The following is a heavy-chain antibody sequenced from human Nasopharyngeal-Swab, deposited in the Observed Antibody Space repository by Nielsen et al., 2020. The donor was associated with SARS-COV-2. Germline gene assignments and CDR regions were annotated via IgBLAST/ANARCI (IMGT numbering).Heavy chain of an antibody. CDR2: ISHNSGT. CDR1: GVSITSQY. CDR3: AKEGATGWFDP. J-gene: IGHJ5*02. V-gene: IGHV4-59*11. Sequence: LETLSLTCTVSGVSITSQYWSWIRQPPGKGLEWIGYISHNSGTSYNPSLKSRVTMFMDTSKNQFSLRLRSVTAADTAVYYCAKEGATGWFDPWGQGTLVTVSS.